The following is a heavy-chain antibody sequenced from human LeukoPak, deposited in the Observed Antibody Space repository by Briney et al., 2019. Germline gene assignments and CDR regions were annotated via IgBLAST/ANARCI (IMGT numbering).Heavy chain of an antibody. D-gene: IGHD2-15*01. J-gene: IGHJ4*02. Sequence: SETLSLTCTVSGGSIASSSYYWVWIRQPPGKGLEWIGSIYYTGSTYYNPSLESRVTISVDTSNNQFSLNLASVTAADTAVYYCARGLINYCSGGSCYSGYDYWGQGTLVTVSS. CDR2: IYYTGST. CDR1: GGSIASSSYY. CDR3: ARGLINYCSGGSCYSGYDY. V-gene: IGHV4-39*07.